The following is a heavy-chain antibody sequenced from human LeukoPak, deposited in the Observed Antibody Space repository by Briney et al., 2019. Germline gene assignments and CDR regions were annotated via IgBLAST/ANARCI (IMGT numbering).Heavy chain of an antibody. CDR1: GYTFTNYA. J-gene: IGHJ6*03. D-gene: IGHD5-18*01. CDR3: AREGTRGYSYGNYYYYYMDV. CDR2: MNTKTGNP. Sequence: ASVTVSYMACGYTFTNYAMHEVRQAAGQGREGVGWMNTKTGNPTYAQGFTGRFVFSLDTSVSTAYLQISSLKAEDTAVYYCAREGTRGYSYGNYYYYYMDVWGKGSTVTVSS. V-gene: IGHV7-4-1*02.